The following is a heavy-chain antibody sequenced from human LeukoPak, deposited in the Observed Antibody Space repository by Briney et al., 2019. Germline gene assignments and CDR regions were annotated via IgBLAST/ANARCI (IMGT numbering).Heavy chain of an antibody. V-gene: IGHV3-21*06. Sequence: PGGSLRLSCTGLGFTFSTYSMNWVRQAPGKGLEWVSSVDNTATYIYYADSVKGRFTISRDNAKNSLYLQMNSLRVEDTAVYYCARGLLYFGGPGPGDYWGQGTLVTVSS. CDR2: VDNTATYI. J-gene: IGHJ4*02. CDR3: ARGLLYFGGPGPGDY. D-gene: IGHD3-3*01. CDR1: GFTFSTYS.